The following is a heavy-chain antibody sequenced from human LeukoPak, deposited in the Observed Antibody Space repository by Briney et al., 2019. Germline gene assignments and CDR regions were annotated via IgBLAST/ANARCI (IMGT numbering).Heavy chain of an antibody. CDR1: GFSFSSYA. V-gene: IGHV3-23*01. CDR2: ISGSGGST. D-gene: IGHD3-10*01. J-gene: IGHJ4*02. CDR3: AKGAGGSYGLYYFDY. Sequence: GGSLRLSCAASGFSFSSYAMSWVRQAPGKGLEWVSDISGSGGSTYYADSVKGRFTISRDNSKNTLYLQMNSLRAEDTAVYYCAKGAGGSYGLYYFDYWGQGALVTVSS.